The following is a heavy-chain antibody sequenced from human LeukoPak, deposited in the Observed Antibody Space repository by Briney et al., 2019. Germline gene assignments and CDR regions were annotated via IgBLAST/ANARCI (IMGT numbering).Heavy chain of an antibody. D-gene: IGHD2-15*01. CDR3: ARAGYCGDGGCRGGSAFDV. J-gene: IGHJ3*01. V-gene: IGHV1-18*01. Sequence: ASVKVSCKTSGYTFPNYDIYWVRQAPGQGLECMGWVSGYTGDTKYAQILQGRFTVTTDTSTSTAYMELRSLTYDDTAVYYCARAGYCGDGGCRGGSAFDVWGQGTMVTVSS. CDR1: GYTFPNYD. CDR2: VSGYTGDT.